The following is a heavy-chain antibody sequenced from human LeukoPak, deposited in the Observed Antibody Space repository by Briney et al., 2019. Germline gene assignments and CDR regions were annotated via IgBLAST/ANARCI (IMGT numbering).Heavy chain of an antibody. CDR1: GGSFSGYY. CDR2: INHSGST. Sequence: PSETLSLTCAVYGGSFSGYYWSWIRQPPGKGLEWIGEINHSGSTNYNPSLKSRVTISVDTSKNQFSLKLSSVTAADTAVYYCARGLKGRSFDYWGQGALVTVSS. V-gene: IGHV4-34*01. J-gene: IGHJ4*02. CDR3: ARGLKGRSFDY.